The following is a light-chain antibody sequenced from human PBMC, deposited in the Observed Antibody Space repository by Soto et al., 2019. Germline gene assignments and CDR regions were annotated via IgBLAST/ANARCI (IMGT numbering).Light chain of an antibody. CDR1: QSVISSH. J-gene: IGKJ3*01. Sequence: EIVLTQSPATLSLSPGERATLSCRASQSVISSHLGWYQQKPGQAPRLLICGASTRAAGITDRFSGSGSGTEFTLTISRLEPEDLAVYYCQHYDNSPLFGPGTKVDIK. CDR3: QHYDNSPL. V-gene: IGKV3-20*01. CDR2: GAS.